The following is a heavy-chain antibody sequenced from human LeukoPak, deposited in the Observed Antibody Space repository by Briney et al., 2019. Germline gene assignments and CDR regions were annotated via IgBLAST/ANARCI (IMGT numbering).Heavy chain of an antibody. CDR3: ARVIAAHFDY. CDR1: GFTLSNYA. D-gene: IGHD6-13*01. Sequence: PGGSLRLSCEASGFTLSNYAMSWVRQAPARGLEWVSSLRGDGDTFYADSVKGRFTLSRDNAKNSLYLQMNSLRAEDTAVYYCARVIAAHFDYWGQGTLVTVSS. CDR2: LRGDGDT. V-gene: IGHV3-23*01. J-gene: IGHJ4*02.